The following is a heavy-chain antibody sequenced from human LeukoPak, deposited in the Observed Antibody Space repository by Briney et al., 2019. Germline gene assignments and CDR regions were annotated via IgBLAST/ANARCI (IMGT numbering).Heavy chain of an antibody. CDR2: INPNSGDT. V-gene: IGHV1-2*02. D-gene: IGHD1-7*01. CDR1: GYTFTAYY. Sequence: ASVKVSCTASGYTFTAYYVHWVRQAPGQGLEWMGWINPNSGDTSSAQKFQGRVTMTRDTSISTVYMELSRLRSDDTAVYYCARDYIDPGNYTPLGYWGQGTLVTVSS. CDR3: ARDYIDPGNYTPLGY. J-gene: IGHJ4*02.